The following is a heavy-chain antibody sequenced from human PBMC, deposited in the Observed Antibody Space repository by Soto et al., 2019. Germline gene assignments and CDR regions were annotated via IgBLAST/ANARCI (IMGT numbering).Heavy chain of an antibody. CDR3: ARGGSGYTWFNEF. J-gene: IGHJ4*02. CDR1: GYTFINYY. V-gene: IGHV1-2*02. CDR2: ISPKSGGT. Sequence: QVPLVQSGAEVKKPGASVKISCEASGYTFINYYMHWVRQAPGQGFEWMGRISPKSGGTNYAQKFQGRVSMTWDTSLKTAYMELSSLRSEDTAIYYCARGGSGYTWFNEFWGQGTLVTVSS. D-gene: IGHD3-22*01.